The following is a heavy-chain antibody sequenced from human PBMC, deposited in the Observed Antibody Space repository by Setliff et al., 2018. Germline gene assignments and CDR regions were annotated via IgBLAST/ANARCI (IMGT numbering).Heavy chain of an antibody. CDR1: GGSISSSSYY. Sequence: SETLSLTCTVSGGSISSSSYYWGWIRQPPGKGLEWIGSIYYSGSTYYNPSLKSRVTISVDTSKNQFSLKLNYVTAADTAVYYCARVGGYYYYYYGMDVWGQGTTVTVS. J-gene: IGHJ6*02. CDR2: IYYSGST. CDR3: ARVGGYYYYYYGMDV. V-gene: IGHV4-39*01.